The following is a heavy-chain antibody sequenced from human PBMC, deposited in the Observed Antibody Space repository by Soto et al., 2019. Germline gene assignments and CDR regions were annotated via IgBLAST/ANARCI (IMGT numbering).Heavy chain of an antibody. CDR3: VFPPGIAAALITY. Sequence: ASVKVSCKASGYTLTGYYMHWVRQAPGQGLEWMGIINPSGGSTNYPKKFQGRVTISRDNSKNTLYLQMNSLRAEDTAVYYCVFPPGIAAALITYWGQGTLVTVSS. D-gene: IGHD6-13*01. V-gene: IGHV1-46*01. J-gene: IGHJ4*02. CDR2: INPSGGST. CDR1: GYTLTGYY.